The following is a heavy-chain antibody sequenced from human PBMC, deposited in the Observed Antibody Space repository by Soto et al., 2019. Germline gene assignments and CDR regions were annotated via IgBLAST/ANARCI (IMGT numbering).Heavy chain of an antibody. D-gene: IGHD6-13*01. Sequence: QVQLQESGPGLVKPSETLSLTCTVSGGSISSYYWSWIRQPPGKGLEWIGYIYYSGSTNYNPSLKSRVTISVDTSKNQFSLKLCSVTAADTAVYYCARRYSSAFDIWGQGTMVTVSS. CDR2: IYYSGST. J-gene: IGHJ3*02. CDR3: ARRYSSAFDI. CDR1: GGSISSYY. V-gene: IGHV4-59*08.